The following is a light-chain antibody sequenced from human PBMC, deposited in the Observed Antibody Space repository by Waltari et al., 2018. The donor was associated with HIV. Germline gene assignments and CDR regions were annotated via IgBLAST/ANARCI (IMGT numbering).Light chain of an antibody. J-gene: IGKJ2*01. Sequence: DIQMTQSPSSLSASVGDRVTITCQASQDIDNYLNWYQQKPGIAPNLLIYDASNLKTGVPSRFSGSGSGTYFTFTINNLQPEDIATYYCQQDNNLPYTFGQGTKLEIK. V-gene: IGKV1-33*01. CDR3: QQDNNLPYT. CDR1: QDIDNY. CDR2: DAS.